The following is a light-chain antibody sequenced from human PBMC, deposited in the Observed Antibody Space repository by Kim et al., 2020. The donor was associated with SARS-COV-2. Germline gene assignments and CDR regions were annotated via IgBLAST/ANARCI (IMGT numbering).Light chain of an antibody. V-gene: IGKV1-39*01. CDR2: AAS. Sequence: SASVADRVTITCRASQSISSYLNCYQQKPGKAPKLLIYAASSLQSGVPSRFSGSGSGTDFTLTISSLQPEDFATYDCQQSYSTEYTFGQGTKLEI. CDR1: QSISSY. CDR3: QQSYSTEYT. J-gene: IGKJ2*01.